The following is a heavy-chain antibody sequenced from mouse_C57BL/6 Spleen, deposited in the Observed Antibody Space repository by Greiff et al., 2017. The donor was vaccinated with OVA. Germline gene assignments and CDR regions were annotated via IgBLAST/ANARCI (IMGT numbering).Heavy chain of an antibody. V-gene: IGHV6-3*01. Sequence: EVMLVESGGGLVQPGGSMKLSCVASGFTFSNYWMNWVRQSPEKGLEWVAQIRLKSDNYATHYAESVKGRFTISRDDSKSSVYLQMNNLRAEDTGIYYCTGLHYGNYGFAYWGQGTLVTVSA. J-gene: IGHJ3*01. CDR3: TGLHYGNYGFAY. D-gene: IGHD2-1*01. CDR2: IRLKSDNYAT. CDR1: GFTFSNYW.